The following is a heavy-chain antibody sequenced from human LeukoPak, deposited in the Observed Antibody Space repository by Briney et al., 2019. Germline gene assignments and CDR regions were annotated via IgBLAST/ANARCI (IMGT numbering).Heavy chain of an antibody. CDR2: INHSGNT. CDR3: ARVDGDGYNIPDY. CDR1: GGSISSSSYY. V-gene: IGHV4-39*07. J-gene: IGHJ4*02. D-gene: IGHD5-24*01. Sequence: NPSETLSLTCTVSGGSISSSSYYWSWIRQPPGKGLEWIGEINHSGNTNYNPSLKSRVTISVDTSKNQFSLKLSSVTAADTAVYYCARVDGDGYNIPDYWGQGTLVTVSS.